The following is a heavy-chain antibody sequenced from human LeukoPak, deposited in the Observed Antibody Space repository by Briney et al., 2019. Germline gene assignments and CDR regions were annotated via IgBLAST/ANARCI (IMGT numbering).Heavy chain of an antibody. CDR2: ISAGGGTI. CDR1: GFTFSNYW. D-gene: IGHD3-22*01. Sequence: GGSLRLSCAASGFTFSNYWMAWVRQTPGKGLEWVSGISAGGGTILYADSVKGRFTISRDNSKNTLYLHMDNLRVEDTAVYFCAYYDSSGYFYGRLRYWGQGTPVTVSS. V-gene: IGHV3-23*01. J-gene: IGHJ4*02. CDR3: AYYDSSGYFYGRLRY.